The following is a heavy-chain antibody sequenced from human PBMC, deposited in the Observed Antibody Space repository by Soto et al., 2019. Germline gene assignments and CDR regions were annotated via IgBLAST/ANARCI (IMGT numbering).Heavy chain of an antibody. CDR3: ARSRAGRTAASYYDYMDV. V-gene: IGHV3-7*01. Sequence: EVQLVESGGGLVQPGGSLRLSCAAAGFSFSDYWMTWVRQPPGKGLESVANIKQDGSEKYYADSVKGRFTISRDNAKSSLYLQMNSLRAEDTAVYYCARSRAGRTAASYYDYMDVWGKGTTVTVSS. D-gene: IGHD2-2*01. CDR2: IKQDGSEK. CDR1: GFSFSDYW. J-gene: IGHJ6*03.